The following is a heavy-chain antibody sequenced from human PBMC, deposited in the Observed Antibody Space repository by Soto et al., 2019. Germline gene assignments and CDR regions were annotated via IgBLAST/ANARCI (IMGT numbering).Heavy chain of an antibody. CDR2: IKQDGSEK. CDR3: ARTPSVDNYYYYGMDV. D-gene: IGHD3-9*01. J-gene: IGHJ6*02. CDR1: GFTFSSYW. Sequence: PGGSLRLSCAASGFTFSSYWMSWVRQAPGKGLEWVANIKQDGSEKYYVNSVKGRFTISRDNAKNSLYLQMNSLRAEDTAVYYCARTPSVDNYYYYGMDVWGQGTTVTVSS. V-gene: IGHV3-7*01.